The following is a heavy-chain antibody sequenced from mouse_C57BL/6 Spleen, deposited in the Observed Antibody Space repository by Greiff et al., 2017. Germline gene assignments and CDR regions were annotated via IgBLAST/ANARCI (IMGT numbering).Heavy chain of an antibody. D-gene: IGHD2-2*01. CDR2: IHPNSGST. Sequence: QVHVKQPGAELVKPGASVKLSCKASGYTFTSYWMHWVKQRPGQGLEWIGMIHPNSGSTNYNEKFKSKATLTVDKSSSTAYMQLSSLTSEDSAVYYCARSTMVTTWDNWGQGTTLTVSS. V-gene: IGHV1-64*01. CDR1: GYTFTSYW. CDR3: ARSTMVTTWDN. J-gene: IGHJ2*01.